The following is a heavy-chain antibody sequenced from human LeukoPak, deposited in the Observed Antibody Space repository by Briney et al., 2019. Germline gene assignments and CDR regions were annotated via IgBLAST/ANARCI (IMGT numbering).Heavy chain of an antibody. Sequence: GGSLRLSCAASGFTFSSYAMSWVRKAPGKGLEWVSAISGSGGSTYYADSVKGRFTISRDNSKNTLYLQMNSLRAEDTAVYYCAKGLGATRHVWYFDYWGQGTLVTVSS. CDR3: AKGLGATRHVWYFDY. CDR1: GFTFSSYA. D-gene: IGHD1-26*01. J-gene: IGHJ4*02. V-gene: IGHV3-23*01. CDR2: ISGSGGST.